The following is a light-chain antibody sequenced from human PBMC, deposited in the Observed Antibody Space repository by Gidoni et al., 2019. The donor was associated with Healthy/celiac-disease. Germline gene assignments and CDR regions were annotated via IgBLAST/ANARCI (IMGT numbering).Light chain of an antibody. CDR1: QSVSSSY. J-gene: IGKJ5*01. V-gene: IGKV3-20*01. Sequence: EIVLTQSPGTLSLSPGERATLSCRASQSVSSSYLAWYQQKPGQAPRLLIYGASSRATGIPDRFSGSGSGTDFTLTISRLVPEDFAVYYCQQYGSSPITFXQXTRLEIK. CDR2: GAS. CDR3: QQYGSSPIT.